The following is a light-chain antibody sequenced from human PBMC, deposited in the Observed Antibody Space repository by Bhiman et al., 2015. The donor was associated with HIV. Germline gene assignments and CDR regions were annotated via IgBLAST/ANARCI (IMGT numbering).Light chain of an antibody. CDR3: SSYAGSNNVV. CDR2: RNN. Sequence: QSVLTQPPSASGTPGQRVTISCSGSSSNIGRNAVNWYQQFPGTAPRLLIYRNNQRPSGVPDRFSGSKSGTSASLAISGLQAEDEADYYCSSYAGSNNVVFGGGTKLTVL. V-gene: IGLV1-44*01. CDR1: SSNIGRNA. J-gene: IGLJ2*01.